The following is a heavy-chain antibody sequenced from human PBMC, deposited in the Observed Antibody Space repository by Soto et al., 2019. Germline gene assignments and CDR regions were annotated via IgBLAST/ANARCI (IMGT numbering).Heavy chain of an antibody. CDR1: GGTFSSYA. V-gene: IGHV1-69*13. J-gene: IGHJ6*02. CDR3: ARPCSSTSCFRRDYYYGMDV. Sequence: SVKASCKASGGTFSSYAISWVRQAPGQGLEWMGGIIPIFGTANYAQKFQGRVTITADESTSTAYMELSSLRSEDTAVYYCARPCSSTSCFRRDYYYGMDVWGQGTTVTVSS. D-gene: IGHD2-2*01. CDR2: IIPIFGTA.